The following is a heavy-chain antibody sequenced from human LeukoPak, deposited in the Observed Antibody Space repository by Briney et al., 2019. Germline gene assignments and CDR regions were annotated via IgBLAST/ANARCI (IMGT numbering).Heavy chain of an antibody. CDR2: IYTSGST. CDR3: ASADEEVPAARRWFDP. V-gene: IGHV4-4*07. CDR1: GGSISSYY. J-gene: IGHJ5*02. D-gene: IGHD2-2*01. Sequence: PSETLSLTCTVSGGSISSYYWSWIRQPAGKGLEWIGRIYTSGSTNYNPSLKSRVTMSVDTSKNQFSLKLSSVTAADTAVYYCASADEEVPAARRWFDPWGQGTLVTVSS.